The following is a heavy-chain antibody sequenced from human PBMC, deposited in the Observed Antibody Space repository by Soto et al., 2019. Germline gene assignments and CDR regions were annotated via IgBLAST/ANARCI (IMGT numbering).Heavy chain of an antibody. J-gene: IGHJ6*02. Sequence: QVQLVQSGAEVKKPGASVKVSCKASGYTFTSYAMHWVRQAPGQRLEWMGWINAGNGNTKYSQKFQGRVTITRDTSASTAYMELSSLRSDDTAVYYWARTVGYYYGMDVWGQGTTVTVSS. CDR3: ARTVGYYYGMDV. CDR2: INAGNGNT. D-gene: IGHD4-17*01. CDR1: GYTFTSYA. V-gene: IGHV1-3*01.